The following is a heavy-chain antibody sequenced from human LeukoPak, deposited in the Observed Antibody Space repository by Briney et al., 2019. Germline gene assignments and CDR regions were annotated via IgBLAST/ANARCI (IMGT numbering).Heavy chain of an antibody. J-gene: IGHJ4*02. CDR2: ISGSGGST. Sequence: GGSLRLSCAASGFTFSSYAMSWVRQAPGEGLEWVSAISGSGGSTYYADSVKGRFTISRDNSKNTLYLQMNSLRAEDTAVYYCAKDAQQLVWGPTDYWGQGTLVTVSS. D-gene: IGHD6-13*01. V-gene: IGHV3-23*01. CDR1: GFTFSSYA. CDR3: AKDAQQLVWGPTDY.